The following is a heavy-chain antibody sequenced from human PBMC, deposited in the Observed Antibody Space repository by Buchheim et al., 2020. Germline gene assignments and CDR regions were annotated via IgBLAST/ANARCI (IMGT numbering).Heavy chain of an antibody. Sequence: QVQLVQSGAEVKKPGASVKVSCKASGYTFTSYYMHWVRQAPGQGLEWMGIINPSGGSTSYAQKFQGRVTMTRDTSTSTVYMELSSLRSEDTAVYYCARDWRGYCSSTSCYRINWFDPWGQGTL. J-gene: IGHJ5*02. CDR1: GYTFTSYY. CDR3: ARDWRGYCSSTSCYRINWFDP. D-gene: IGHD2-2*01. CDR2: INPSGGST. V-gene: IGHV1-46*01.